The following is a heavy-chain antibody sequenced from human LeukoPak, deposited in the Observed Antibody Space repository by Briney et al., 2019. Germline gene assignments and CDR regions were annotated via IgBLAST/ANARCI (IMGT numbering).Heavy chain of an antibody. Sequence: ASVKVSCKASGYTFTGYYMHWVRQAPGQGLEWMGRRNPNSGGTNYAQKLQGRVTMTRDTSISTAYMELSRLRSDDTAVDYGARAGVDSSGYFPSFLDYWGQGTLVTISS. CDR2: RNPNSGGT. CDR3: ARAGVDSSGYFPSFLDY. V-gene: IGHV1-2*06. J-gene: IGHJ4*02. CDR1: GYTFTGYY. D-gene: IGHD3-22*01.